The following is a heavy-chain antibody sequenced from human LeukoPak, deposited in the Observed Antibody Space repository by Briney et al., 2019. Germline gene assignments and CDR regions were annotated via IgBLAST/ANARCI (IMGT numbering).Heavy chain of an antibody. D-gene: IGHD4-17*01. CDR3: ARDRLHYVEYEKTFDY. CDR2: IKSKTNGETT. CDR1: GFTFSNAW. V-gene: IGHV3-15*01. J-gene: IGHJ4*02. Sequence: GGSLRLSCTGSGFTFSNAWMNWVRQTPGKGLEWIALIKSKTNGETTDYAAPVKGRFTISRDDSTNTLYLQMSSLRAEDTAVYYCARDRLHYVEYEKTFDYWGQGTLVTVSS.